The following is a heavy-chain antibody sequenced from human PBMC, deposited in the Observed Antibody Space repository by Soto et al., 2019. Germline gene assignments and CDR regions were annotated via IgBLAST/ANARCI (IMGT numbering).Heavy chain of an antibody. J-gene: IGHJ4*02. D-gene: IGHD4-17*01. CDR1: GGSISSYY. CDR2: IYYSGST. Sequence: QVQLQESGPGLVKPSETLSLTCTVSGGSISSYYWSWIRQPPGKGLEWIWYIYYSGSTNYKPSLKSRFTISVDTSKNQFSLKLSSVTAADTAVYYCARAYGDYVFDYWGQGTLVTVSS. V-gene: IGHV4-59*01. CDR3: ARAYGDYVFDY.